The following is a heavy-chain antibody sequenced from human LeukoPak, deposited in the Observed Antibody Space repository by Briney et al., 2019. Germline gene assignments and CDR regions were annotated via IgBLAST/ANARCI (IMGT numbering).Heavy chain of an antibody. J-gene: IGHJ6*02. V-gene: IGHV3-7*03. CDR3: ARDQRGYDFWSGPQIRNGMDV. CDR2: IKQDGSEK. D-gene: IGHD3-3*01. CDR1: GFTFSSYW. Sequence: GGPLRLSCAASGFTFSSYWMSWVRQAPGTGLEWVANIKQDGSEKYYVDSVKGRFTISRDNAKNTLYLQMNSLRAEDTAVYYCARDQRGYDFWSGPQIRNGMDVWGQGTTVTVSS.